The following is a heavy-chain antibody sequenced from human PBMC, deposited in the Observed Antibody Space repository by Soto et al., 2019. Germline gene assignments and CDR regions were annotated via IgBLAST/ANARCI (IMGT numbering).Heavy chain of an antibody. CDR2: MSYDGSDT. CDR3: TLVRVADSALDH. D-gene: IGHD3-10*02. Sequence: QVQLVESGGGVVQPGMSLRLSGVGSGFIFSNNGMHWVRQTPGTRLEWVAFMSYDGSDTFYADSVKGRSTISRDNSKNTLFLHMSNLRAEDTAIYDCTLVRVADSALDHWGQGTLGTFSS. J-gene: IGHJ4*02. CDR1: GFIFSNNG. V-gene: IGHV3-30*03.